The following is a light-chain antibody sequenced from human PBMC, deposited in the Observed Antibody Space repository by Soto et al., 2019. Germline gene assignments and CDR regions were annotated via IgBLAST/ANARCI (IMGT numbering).Light chain of an antibody. J-gene: IGKJ1*01. V-gene: IGKV1-17*01. CDR3: LQYNSYPWT. CDR2: AAS. CDR1: QAIRDA. Sequence: DIQMTQSPSSLSASVGDRVSITCRASQAIRDALGWYQQKPGKAPTRLINAASNLQSGAPSRFSGSGSETEFTLTISSLQPEDSATYYCLQYNSYPWTFGQGTKVDIK.